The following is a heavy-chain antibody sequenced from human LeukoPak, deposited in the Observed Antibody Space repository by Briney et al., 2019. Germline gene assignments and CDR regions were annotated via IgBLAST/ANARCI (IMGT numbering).Heavy chain of an antibody. CDR1: GGSISSYY. CDR2: IYYSGST. CDR3: ARAHNPLPYYMDV. J-gene: IGHJ6*03. Sequence: PSETLSLTXTVSGGSISSYYWSWIRQPPGEGLEWIGYIYYSGSTNYNPSLKSRVTISVDTSKNQFSLKLSSVTAADTAVYYCARAHNPLPYYMDVWGKGTTVTVSS. V-gene: IGHV4-59*01. D-gene: IGHD1-14*01.